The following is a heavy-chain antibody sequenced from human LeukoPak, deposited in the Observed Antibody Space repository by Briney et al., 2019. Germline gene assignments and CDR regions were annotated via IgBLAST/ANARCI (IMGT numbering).Heavy chain of an antibody. V-gene: IGHV4-30-2*01. CDR1: GGSISSGGYS. J-gene: IGHJ3*02. CDR2: IYHSGST. Sequence: PSETLSLTCAVSGGSISSGGYSWSWIRQPPGTGLEWIGYIYHSGSTYYNPSLKSRVTISVDRSKNQFSLKLSSVTAADTAVYYCARAGIPYAFDIWGQGTMVTVSS. CDR3: ARAGIPYAFDI. D-gene: IGHD2-2*02.